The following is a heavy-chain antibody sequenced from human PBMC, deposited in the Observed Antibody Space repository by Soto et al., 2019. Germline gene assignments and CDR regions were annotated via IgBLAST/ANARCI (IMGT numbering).Heavy chain of an antibody. Sequence: QDQLVQSGVEVKKPGASVKVSCKASGYSFTNYGITWVRQAPGQGFEWMGWISAYNGNRNYAQKFQGRVTMTTDASTSTAYLELRSLRSDDTAVYYCARDRGVAPPVAGNTHYYYYMDVWGKVTTVTVSS. CDR1: GYSFTNYG. D-gene: IGHD6-19*01. V-gene: IGHV1-18*01. CDR2: ISAYNGNR. CDR3: ARDRGVAPPVAGNTHYYYYMDV. J-gene: IGHJ6*03.